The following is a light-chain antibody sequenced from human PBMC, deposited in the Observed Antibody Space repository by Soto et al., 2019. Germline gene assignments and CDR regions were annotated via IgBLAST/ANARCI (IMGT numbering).Light chain of an antibody. Sequence: EIVLTQSPATLSLSPGERAILSCRASQSVSTFLAWFQQKPGQPPRLLIYNASNRTTGIPARLSGSGSGTDFTLTISSLEPEDFAVYYCQQRGDWPPITFGQGTRLETK. CDR1: QSVSTF. CDR3: QQRGDWPPIT. CDR2: NAS. J-gene: IGKJ5*01. V-gene: IGKV3-11*01.